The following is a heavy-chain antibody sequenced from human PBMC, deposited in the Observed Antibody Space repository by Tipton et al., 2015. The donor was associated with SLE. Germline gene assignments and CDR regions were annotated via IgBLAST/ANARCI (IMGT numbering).Heavy chain of an antibody. CDR3: ATTRLVGPSDH. D-gene: IGHD3-16*01. CDR1: GFIVGGTY. Sequence: SLRLSCVGSGFIVGGTYMSWVRQAPGKGLEWVSSIYKGGSRYYAGSVKGRFTITRDNTDNSLYLQMNSLRVEDTAVYYCATTRLVGPSDHWGQGTLVTVSS. J-gene: IGHJ4*02. CDR2: IYKGGSR. V-gene: IGHV3-53*01.